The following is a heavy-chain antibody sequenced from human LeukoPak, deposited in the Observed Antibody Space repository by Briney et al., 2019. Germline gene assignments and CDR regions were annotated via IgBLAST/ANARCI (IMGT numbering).Heavy chain of an antibody. V-gene: IGHV1-69*04. CDR1: GGTFSSYA. D-gene: IGHD3-22*01. CDR3: ARIDYYDSSGYYKNDYYYGMDV. CDR2: IIPIFGIA. J-gene: IGHJ6*02. Sequence: ASVKVSCKASGGTFSSYAICWVRQAPGQGLEWMGRIIPIFGIANYAQKFQGRVTITADKSTSTDYMELSSLRSEDTAVYYCARIDYYDSSGYYKNDYYYGMDVWGQGTTVTVSS.